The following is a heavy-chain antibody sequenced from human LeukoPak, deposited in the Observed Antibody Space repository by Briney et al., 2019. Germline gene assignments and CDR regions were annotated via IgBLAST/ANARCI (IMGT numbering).Heavy chain of an antibody. CDR2: IYAGGST. V-gene: IGHV3-66*01. D-gene: IGHD3-10*01. CDR3: ARGTPLLGFDY. CDR1: GFTFSDYY. J-gene: IGHJ4*02. Sequence: GGSLRLSCAASGFTFSDYYMSWVRQAPGKGLEWASVIYAGGSTYYADSVKGRFTISRDNSKNTLYLQMNSLRAEDTAVYYCARGTPLLGFDYWGQGTLVTVSS.